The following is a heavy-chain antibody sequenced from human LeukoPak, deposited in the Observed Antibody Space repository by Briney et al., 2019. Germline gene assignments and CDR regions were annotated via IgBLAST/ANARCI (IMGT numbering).Heavy chain of an antibody. V-gene: IGHV1-18*01. Sequence: EASVKVSCKASGYTFTNYGISWGRQAPGHGLEWMGWISSNNGDTEYVQTLQGRVTMTTDTSTSTAYLELRSLRSDDTAVYYCARCAADSTGSFCYLDYWGQGTLVTVSS. CDR2: ISSNNGDT. CDR3: ARCAADSTGSFCYLDY. J-gene: IGHJ4*02. CDR1: GYTFTNYG. D-gene: IGHD2-2*01.